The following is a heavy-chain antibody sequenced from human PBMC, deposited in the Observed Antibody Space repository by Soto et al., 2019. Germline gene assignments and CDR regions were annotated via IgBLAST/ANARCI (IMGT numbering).Heavy chain of an antibody. J-gene: IGHJ4*02. D-gene: IGHD2-8*01. V-gene: IGHV1-69*01. CDR1: GGTFSSYA. CDR3: ARQGYCTNGVCYTEGTFDY. Sequence: QVQLVQSGAEVKKPGSSVKVSCKASGGTFSSYAISWVRQAPGQGLEWMGGIIPIFGTASYAQKFQGRVTITADESTSTDYMELSSLRSEDTAVYYCARQGYCTNGVCYTEGTFDYWGQGTLVTVSS. CDR2: IIPIFGTA.